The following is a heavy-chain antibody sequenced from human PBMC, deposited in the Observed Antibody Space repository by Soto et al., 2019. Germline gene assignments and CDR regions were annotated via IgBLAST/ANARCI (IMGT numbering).Heavy chain of an antibody. CDR1: GYTFTSYG. CDR2: ISAYNGNT. J-gene: IGHJ6*02. CDR3: AREKSNYDFWSGPPGRYYYGMDV. Sequence: ASVKVSCKASGYTFTSYGISWVRQAPGQGLEWMGWISAYNGNTDYAQKLQGRVTMTTDTSTSTAYMELRSLRSDDTAVYYCAREKSNYDFWSGPPGRYYYGMDVWGQGTTVTVTS. D-gene: IGHD3-3*01. V-gene: IGHV1-18*01.